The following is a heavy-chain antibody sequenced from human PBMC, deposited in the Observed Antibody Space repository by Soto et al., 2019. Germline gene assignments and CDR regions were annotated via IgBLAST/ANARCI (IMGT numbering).Heavy chain of an antibody. CDR2: INPNSGGT. Sequence: ASVKVSCKTSGGTFSSYAISWVRQAPGQGLEWMGWINPNSGGTNYAQKFQGWVTMTRDTSISTAYMELSRLRSDDTAVYYCARASHRNPALCYFDYWGQGTLVTVSS. CDR1: GGTFSSYA. V-gene: IGHV1-2*04. CDR3: ARASHRNPALCYFDY. J-gene: IGHJ4*02.